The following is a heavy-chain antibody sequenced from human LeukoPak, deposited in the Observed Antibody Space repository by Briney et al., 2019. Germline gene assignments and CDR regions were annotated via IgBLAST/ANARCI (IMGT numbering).Heavy chain of an antibody. Sequence: GGSLRLSCAASGFTFSDYYMSWIRQAPGKGLEWVSYISSSSSYTNYADSVKGRFTISRDNAKNSLYLQMNSLRAEDTAVHYCATAGYCSGGSCSDYYYYGMDVWGKGTTVTVSS. CDR3: ATAGYCSGGSCSDYYYYGMDV. J-gene: IGHJ6*04. CDR2: ISSSSSYT. CDR1: GFTFSDYY. V-gene: IGHV3-11*06. D-gene: IGHD2-15*01.